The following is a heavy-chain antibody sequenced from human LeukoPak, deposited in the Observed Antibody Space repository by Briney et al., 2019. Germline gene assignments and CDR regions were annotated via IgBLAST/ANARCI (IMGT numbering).Heavy chain of an antibody. CDR2: ISSSSSYT. Sequence: GGSLRLSCAASGFTFSDYNMSWIRHAPGKGLERVSYISSSSSYTNYADSVKGRFTISRDNSKNTLFLQMNSLRAEDTAVYYCAKDTSYWYFDLWGRGTLVTVSS. CDR3: AKDTSYWYFDL. CDR1: GFTFSDYN. V-gene: IGHV3-11*05. J-gene: IGHJ2*01.